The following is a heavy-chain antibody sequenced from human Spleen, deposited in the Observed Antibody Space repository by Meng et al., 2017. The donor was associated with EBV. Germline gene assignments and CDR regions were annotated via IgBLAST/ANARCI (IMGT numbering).Heavy chain of an antibody. CDR3: AREEGSSSSWALGY. D-gene: IGHD6-13*01. Sequence: QGQLQEAGPGLVKPSGTLSLICAVSTGSISSNKWWSWVRQSPGKGLEWIGEISHSGSPNYNPSLKSRVTMSVDKSKNYFSLNLSSVTAADTAVYYCAREEGSSSSWALGYWGQGILVTVSS. CDR1: TGSISSNKW. J-gene: IGHJ4*02. CDR2: ISHSGSP. V-gene: IGHV4-4*02.